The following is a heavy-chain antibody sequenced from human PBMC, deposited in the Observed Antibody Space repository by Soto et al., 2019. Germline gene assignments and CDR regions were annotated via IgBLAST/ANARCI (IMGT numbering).Heavy chain of an antibody. CDR3: ASSSGSYHFDY. CDR2: IYHSGST. Sequence: PSETLSLTCTVSGGSISSGDFYWSWICQPPGKGLEWIGSIYHSGSTYYNPSLKSRVTISVDTSKNQFSLKLSSVTAADTAVYYCASSSGSYHFDYWGQGTLVTVSS. J-gene: IGHJ4*02. D-gene: IGHD1-26*01. CDR1: GGSISSGDFY. V-gene: IGHV4-39*07.